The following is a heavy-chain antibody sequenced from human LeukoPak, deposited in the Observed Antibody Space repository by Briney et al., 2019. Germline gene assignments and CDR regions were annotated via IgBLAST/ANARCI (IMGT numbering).Heavy chain of an antibody. CDR1: GYSISSGYY. D-gene: IGHD6-13*01. V-gene: IGHV4-38-2*02. CDR2: IYHSGST. CDR3: ASRAAAGTREFDY. J-gene: IGHJ4*02. Sequence: SETLSLTCTVSGYSISSGYYWGWIRQPPGKGLEWIGSIYHSGSTYYNPSLKSRVTISVDTSKNQFSLKLSSVTAADTAVYYCASRAAAGTREFDYWGQGTLVTVSS.